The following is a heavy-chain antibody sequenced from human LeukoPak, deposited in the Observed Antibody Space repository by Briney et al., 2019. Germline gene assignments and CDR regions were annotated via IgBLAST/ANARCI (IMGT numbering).Heavy chain of an antibody. J-gene: IGHJ5*02. CDR3: ARGSYCSSTSCYRVDP. D-gene: IGHD2-2*01. Sequence: SQTLSLTCAVSGGSISSGGYSWSWIRQPPGKGLEWIGYIYHSGSTYYNPSLKSRVTISVDTSKNQFSLKLSSVTAADTAVYYCARGSYCSSTSCYRVDPWGQGTLVTVSS. CDR2: IYHSGST. V-gene: IGHV4-30-2*01. CDR1: GGSISSGGYS.